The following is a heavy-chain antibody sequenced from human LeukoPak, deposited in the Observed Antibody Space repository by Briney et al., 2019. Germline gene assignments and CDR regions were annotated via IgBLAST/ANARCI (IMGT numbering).Heavy chain of an antibody. CDR2: ISSNGGSI. J-gene: IGHJ4*02. CDR1: GFPLYDYA. V-gene: IGHV3-9*01. CDR3: AKSGSYFFDFDY. Sequence: GRSLRLSCAASGFPLYDYAMPWVRQAPGKGVGRVSGISSNGGSIGYADYVKVRFTSFRDNAKNSLYLQMNSLRAEDTALYYCAKSGSYFFDFDYWGQGTLVTVSS. D-gene: IGHD1-26*01.